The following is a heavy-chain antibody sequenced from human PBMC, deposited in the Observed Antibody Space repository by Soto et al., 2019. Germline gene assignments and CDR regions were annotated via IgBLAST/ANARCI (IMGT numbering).Heavy chain of an antibody. CDR3: VRWGLRSGWNEQVVDY. J-gene: IGHJ4*02. Sequence: QVHLVESGGGVVQAGRSLRLSCAASGFTFSHYGMHWVRQAPGKGLEWVALIWHDGSKKYYGDSVEGRFTISRDNSKSIVFLEMNSLRVEDTAVYFCVRWGLRSGWNEQVVDYWGQGTLVSVSS. V-gene: IGHV3-33*01. CDR2: IWHDGSKK. CDR1: GFTFSHYG. D-gene: IGHD6-19*01.